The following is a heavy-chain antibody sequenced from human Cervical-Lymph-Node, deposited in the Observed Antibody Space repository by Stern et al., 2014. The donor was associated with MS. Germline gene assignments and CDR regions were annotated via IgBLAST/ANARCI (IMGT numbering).Heavy chain of an antibody. V-gene: IGHV5-51*01. J-gene: IGHJ4*02. CDR2: IFPGGSDI. CDR1: GYTFTSYW. CDR3: ARQRYFDY. Sequence: EVQLVQSGPEVKRPGASLKISCQASGYTFTSYWIGWVRQMPGKGLEWIAIIFPGGSDIRYSPSFKGQVTISADKSSSTAYLQWNTLKASDTAIYYCARQRYFDYWGQGTLVTVSS.